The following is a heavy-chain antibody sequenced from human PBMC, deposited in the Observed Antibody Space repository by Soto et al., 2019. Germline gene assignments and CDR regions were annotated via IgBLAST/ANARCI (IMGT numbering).Heavy chain of an antibody. CDR3: ANLDCTFGSVDVFYI. CDR2: IDPSDSFT. D-gene: IGHD3-9*01. CDR1: GYRFSDYW. J-gene: IGHJ3*02. Sequence: PGESLKISCQGSGYRFSDYWIHWVRQVPGKGLEWMGKIDPSDSFTTYSPSFQGRVTISIDKSINTAFLRWTGLKSSDTAMCYCANLDCTFGSVDVFYIWGQGTMVTVSS. V-gene: IGHV5-10-1*04.